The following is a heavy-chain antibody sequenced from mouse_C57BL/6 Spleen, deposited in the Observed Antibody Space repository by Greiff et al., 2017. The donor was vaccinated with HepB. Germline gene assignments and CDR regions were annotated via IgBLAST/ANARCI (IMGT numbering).Heavy chain of an antibody. D-gene: IGHD3-3*01. J-gene: IGHJ1*03. Sequence: EVKLVESGGGLVKPGGSLKLSCAASAFTFSSYAMSWVRQTPEKRLEWVATISDGGSYTYYPDNVKGRFTLSRDNAKNNLYLQMSHLKSEDTAMYYCARDRGNWYFDVWGTGTTVTVSS. V-gene: IGHV5-4*01. CDR2: ISDGGSYT. CDR3: ARDRGNWYFDV. CDR1: AFTFSSYA.